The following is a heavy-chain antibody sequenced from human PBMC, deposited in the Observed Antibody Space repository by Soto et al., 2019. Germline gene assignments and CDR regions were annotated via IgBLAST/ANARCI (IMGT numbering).Heavy chain of an antibody. CDR3: AKDRTYYASGPPYSPGYFGMDV. J-gene: IGHJ6*02. D-gene: IGHD3-10*01. Sequence: GGSLRLSCAASGFTFSIYGIHWVRQAPGKGLEWVAVISYDGSNEYYADSVKGRFTISRDNSKNTVELQMDSLRVEDTAEYYCAKDRTYYASGPPYSPGYFGMDVWGQGTTVTVSS. CDR2: ISYDGSNE. CDR1: GFTFSIYG. V-gene: IGHV3-30*18.